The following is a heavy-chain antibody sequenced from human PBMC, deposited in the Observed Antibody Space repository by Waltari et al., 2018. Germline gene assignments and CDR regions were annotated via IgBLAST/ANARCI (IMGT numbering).Heavy chain of an antibody. CDR1: GASISSGNW. CDR3: ARHIGVSGTRGFDF. Sequence: QLQESGPGLVRPSETLSLTCAVSGASISSGNWWSWVRQPPGKGLEWIGEIYHTGTTYYNPSLQSRVTTSLDKSKNQLSLKVESVTAADTAVYYCARHIGVSGTRGFDFWGQGTLVTVSS. J-gene: IGHJ4*02. V-gene: IGHV4-4*02. CDR2: IYHTGTT. D-gene: IGHD6-13*01.